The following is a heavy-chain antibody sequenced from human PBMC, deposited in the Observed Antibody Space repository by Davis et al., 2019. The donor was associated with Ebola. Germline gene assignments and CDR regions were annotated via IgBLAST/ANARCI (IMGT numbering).Heavy chain of an antibody. J-gene: IGHJ4*02. D-gene: IGHD1-7*01. CDR1: GYSFTTYW. V-gene: IGHV5-51*01. CDR2: IYPGDSDT. Sequence: GESLKISCKGSGYSFTTYWIAWVRQTPAKGLEWVGFIYPGDSDTRYSPPFQGQVTISADESIGTAYLQWRSLKASDTATYYCARRADWNFAFDYWGQGTLVTVSS. CDR3: ARRADWNFAFDY.